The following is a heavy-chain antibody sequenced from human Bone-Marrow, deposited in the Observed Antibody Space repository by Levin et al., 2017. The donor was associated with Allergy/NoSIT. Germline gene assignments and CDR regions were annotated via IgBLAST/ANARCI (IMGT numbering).Heavy chain of an antibody. CDR3: ARRTTVYNLRDCYCDY. V-gene: IGHV1-2*02. Sequence: ASVKVSCKASGYSFTGHSIHWVRQAPGQGLEWMGWIDPNNGGTAYPQKFQGRVTMTRDTSISTAYMALGSLTSDDTAIYYYARRTTVYNLRDCYCDYWGQGTLVTVSS. J-gene: IGHJ4*02. CDR1: GYSFTGHS. D-gene: IGHD4-11*01. CDR2: IDPNNGGT.